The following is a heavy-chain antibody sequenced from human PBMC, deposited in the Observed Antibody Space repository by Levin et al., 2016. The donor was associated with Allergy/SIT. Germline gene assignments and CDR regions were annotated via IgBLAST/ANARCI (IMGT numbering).Heavy chain of an antibody. CDR2: LNAGNGNT. Sequence: WVRQAPGQRPEWMGWLNAGNGNTKYSQKFQGRVTITRDTSASTAYMELSSLRSEDTAEYYCAREGVAYYESSGYYYFDYWGQGTLVTVSS. J-gene: IGHJ4*02. V-gene: IGHV1-3*01. CDR3: AREGVAYYESSGYYYFDY. D-gene: IGHD3-22*01.